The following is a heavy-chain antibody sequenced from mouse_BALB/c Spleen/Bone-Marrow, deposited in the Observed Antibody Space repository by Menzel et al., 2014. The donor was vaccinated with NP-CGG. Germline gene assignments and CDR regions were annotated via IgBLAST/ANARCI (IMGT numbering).Heavy chain of an antibody. CDR1: GYDFTSYL. CDR2: INPGSGGS. Sequence: VMLVESGAEVVRPGTSVKVSCKASGYDFTSYLIEWIKQRPGQGLEWIGVINPGSGGSNYNEKFTGKATLTVDKSSSTAYMQPSSLTSDDSAVYFCARNANWLFTYWGQGTLVTVSA. D-gene: IGHD4-1*01. J-gene: IGHJ3*01. V-gene: IGHV1-54*01. CDR3: ARNANWLFTY.